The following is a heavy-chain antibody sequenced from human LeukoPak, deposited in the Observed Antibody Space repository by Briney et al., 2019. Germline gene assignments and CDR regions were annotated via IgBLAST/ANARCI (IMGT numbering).Heavy chain of an antibody. D-gene: IGHD2-8*01. J-gene: IGHJ4*02. CDR1: GYAFTNYA. CDR2: ISVYNGNT. CDR3: VREKVMAGKTFDF. V-gene: IGHV1-18*01. Sequence: ASVKVSCKASGYAFTNYAISWVRQAPGQGLEWMGWISVYNGNTNYAQKLQGRVTMTADTSTTTAYMELRSLRSDDTAVYYCVREKVMAGKTFDFWGQGTLITVSS.